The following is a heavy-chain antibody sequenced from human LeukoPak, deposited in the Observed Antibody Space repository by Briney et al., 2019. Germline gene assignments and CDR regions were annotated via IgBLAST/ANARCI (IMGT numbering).Heavy chain of an antibody. Sequence: GASVTVSCTASGYTFTIYGISWVRQAPGQGLEWMGWISAYNGNTNYAQKLQGRVTMTTDTSTSTAYMELRSLRSDDTAVYYCARVVATRRSDIWGQGTMVTVSS. CDR2: ISAYNGNT. CDR3: ARVVATRRSDI. V-gene: IGHV1-18*01. D-gene: IGHD5-12*01. CDR1: GYTFTIYG. J-gene: IGHJ3*02.